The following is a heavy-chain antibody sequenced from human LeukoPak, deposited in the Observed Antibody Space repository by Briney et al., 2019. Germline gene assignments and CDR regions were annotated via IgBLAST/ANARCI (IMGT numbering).Heavy chain of an antibody. Sequence: NASETLSLTCAVYGGSFSGYYWSWIRQPPGKGLEWIGEINHSGSTNYNPSLKSRVTISVDTSKNQFSLKLSSVTAADTAVYYCARGDSGYDGVRYWGQGTLVTVSS. CDR1: GGSFSGYY. V-gene: IGHV4-34*01. J-gene: IGHJ4*02. CDR2: INHSGST. D-gene: IGHD5-12*01. CDR3: ARGDSGYDGVRY.